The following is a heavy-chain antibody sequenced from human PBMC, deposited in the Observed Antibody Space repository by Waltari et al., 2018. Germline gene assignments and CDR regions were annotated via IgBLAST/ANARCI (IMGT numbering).Heavy chain of an antibody. D-gene: IGHD2-15*01. Sequence: QLQLQESGPGLVKPSETLSLTCTVSGGSISSSSYYWGWIRQPPGKGLEWIGIIYYSGSTYYIPALKSRVTISVGTSKTQFSLKLSSATAADTAVYYCARDFKGSCGYYCDYWGQGTLVTVSS. J-gene: IGHJ4*02. CDR3: ARDFKGSCGYYCDY. V-gene: IGHV4-39*07. CDR2: IYYSGST. CDR1: GGSISSSSYY.